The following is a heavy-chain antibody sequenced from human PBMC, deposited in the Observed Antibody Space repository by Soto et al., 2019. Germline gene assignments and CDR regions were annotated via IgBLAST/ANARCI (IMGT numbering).Heavy chain of an antibody. CDR2: INHSGST. CDR3: ARGGSLGYCSGGSCYPQYFQH. D-gene: IGHD2-15*01. CDR1: GGSFSGYY. J-gene: IGHJ1*01. V-gene: IGHV4-34*01. Sequence: SETLSLTCAVYGGSFSGYYWSWIRQPPGKGLEWIGEINHSGSTNYNPSLKSRVTISVDTSKNQFSLKLSSVTAADTAVYYCARGGSLGYCSGGSCYPQYFQHWGQGTLVTVSS.